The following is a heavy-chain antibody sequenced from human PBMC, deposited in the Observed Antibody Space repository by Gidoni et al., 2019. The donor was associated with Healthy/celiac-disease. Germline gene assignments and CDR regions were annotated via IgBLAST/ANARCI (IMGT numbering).Heavy chain of an antibody. CDR1: GGSFSGYS. Sequence: VQLQQWAAGLLKPSEDLSLTCAVYGGSFSGYSWSWIRQPPGKGLEWIGEINHSGSTTYNPSLKSRVTISVDTSKNHFSLKLSSVTAADSAVYYCASRGGLWFGETWGQGTLVTVSS. J-gene: IGHJ5*02. CDR2: INHSGST. D-gene: IGHD3-10*01. V-gene: IGHV4-34*01. CDR3: ASRGGLWFGET.